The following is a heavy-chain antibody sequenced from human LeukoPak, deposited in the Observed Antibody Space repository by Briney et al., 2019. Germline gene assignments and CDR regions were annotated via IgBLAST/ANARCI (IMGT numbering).Heavy chain of an antibody. CDR3: ARDRGYCSSTSCYNHFDY. J-gene: IGHJ4*02. CDR2: IIPIFGTA. CDR1: GGTFSSYA. V-gene: IGHV1-69*05. Sequence: SVKVSCKASGGTFSSYAISWVRQAPGQGLEWMGGIIPIFGTANYAQKFQGRVMITTDESTSTAYMELSSLRSEDTAVYYCARDRGYCSSTSCYNHFDYWGQGTLVTVSS. D-gene: IGHD2-2*02.